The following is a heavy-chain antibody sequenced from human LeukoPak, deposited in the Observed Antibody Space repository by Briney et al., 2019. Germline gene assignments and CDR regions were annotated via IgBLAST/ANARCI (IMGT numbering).Heavy chain of an antibody. CDR1: GFTFSSYA. CDR3: AKDGDSGQSPFDY. V-gene: IGHV3-23*01. Sequence: GGSLRLSCAASGFTFSSYAMSWVRQAPGKGLEWVSAVSGSGGSTYYADSVKGRFTISRDNSKNTLYLQMNSLRAEDTAVYYCAKDGDSGQSPFDYWGQGTLVTVSS. J-gene: IGHJ4*02. CDR2: VSGSGGST. D-gene: IGHD5-12*01.